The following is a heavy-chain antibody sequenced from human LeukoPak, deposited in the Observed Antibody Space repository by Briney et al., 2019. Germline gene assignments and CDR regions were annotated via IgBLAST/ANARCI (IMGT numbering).Heavy chain of an antibody. Sequence: ASVKVSCKASGYTFTSYYMHWVRQAPGQGLEWMGIINPSGGSTSYAQKLQGRVTMTTDTSTSTAYMELRSLRSDDTAVYYCARSGGASAYWGQGTLVTVSS. CDR2: INPSGGST. CDR3: ARSGGASAY. D-gene: IGHD1-26*01. J-gene: IGHJ4*02. CDR1: GYTFTSYY. V-gene: IGHV1-46*01.